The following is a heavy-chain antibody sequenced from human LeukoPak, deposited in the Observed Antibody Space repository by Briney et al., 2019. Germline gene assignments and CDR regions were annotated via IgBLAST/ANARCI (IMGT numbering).Heavy chain of an antibody. CDR1: GFTFSIYG. J-gene: IGHJ4*02. D-gene: IGHD2-15*01. V-gene: IGHV3-30*03. CDR2: ISYDGSNK. CDR3: AITYCSGGSCYFDY. Sequence: PGRSLRLSCAASGFTFSIYGMHWVRQAPGKGLEWVAVISYDGSNKYYADSVKGRFTISRDNSKNTLYPQMNSLRAEDTAVYYCAITYCSGGSCYFDYWGQGTLVTVSS.